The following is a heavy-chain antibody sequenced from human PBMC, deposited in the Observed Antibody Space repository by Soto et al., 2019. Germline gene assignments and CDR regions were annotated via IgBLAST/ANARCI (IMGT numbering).Heavy chain of an antibody. J-gene: IGHJ6*03. CDR3: ARVDIVVIPAAKDYSYYSYMDV. CDR1: GYSFTIYG. V-gene: IGHV1-18*01. Sequence: QVQLVQSGAEVKKPGASVKVSCKASGYSFTIYGISWVRQAPGQGLEWMGWISPDNGHTNYAQNLQGRVTMTTDTSTSTAYMELRSLRSDDTAVYYCARVDIVVIPAAKDYSYYSYMDVWGKGTTVTVSS. D-gene: IGHD2-2*01. CDR2: ISPDNGHT.